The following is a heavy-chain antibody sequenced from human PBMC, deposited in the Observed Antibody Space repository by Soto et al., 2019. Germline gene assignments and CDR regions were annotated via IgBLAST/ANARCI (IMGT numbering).Heavy chain of an antibody. D-gene: IGHD1-26*01. CDR1: GGSISTYY. V-gene: IGHV4-59*01. CDR3: ARDPYVVGATRNYYYGMDV. J-gene: IGHJ6*02. Sequence: SETLSLTCTVSGGSISTYYWSWIRQPPGKGLEWIGYIYYTGSTSYNPSLKSRVTISLDTSENQFSLKLSSVTAADTAVYYCARDPYVVGATRNYYYGMDVWGQGTTVTVS. CDR2: IYYTGST.